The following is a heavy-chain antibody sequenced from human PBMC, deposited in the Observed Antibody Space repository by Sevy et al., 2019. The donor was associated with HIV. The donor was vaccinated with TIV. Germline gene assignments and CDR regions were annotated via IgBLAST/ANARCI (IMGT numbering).Heavy chain of an antibody. J-gene: IGHJ4*02. CDR2: IGLYNGNS. CDR1: GYTFSSNG. D-gene: IGHD3-10*01. V-gene: IGHV1-18*01. Sequence: ASVKVSCKASGYTFSSNGITWVRQAPGQGLEWMGWIGLYNGNSNYAQKFRDRVTMTADTSTSTAYMELRSLRSDDTAVYYCARVPTYYYGTATYFDSRGQGSLVTVSS. CDR3: ARVPTYYYGTATYFDS.